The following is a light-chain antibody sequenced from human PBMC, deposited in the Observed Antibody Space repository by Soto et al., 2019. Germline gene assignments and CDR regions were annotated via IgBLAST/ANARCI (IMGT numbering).Light chain of an antibody. V-gene: IGLV1-44*01. CDR3: AAWDGSLNDYV. Sequence: QSVVTQPPSASGTPGQRVTISCSGSSSNIGSKTVNWYQQLPGTAPKLLMYSNNQRPSGVPDRFSGSKSGTSASLAISGLQSEDEADYYCAAWDGSLNDYVFGTGTKVTVL. J-gene: IGLJ1*01. CDR2: SNN. CDR1: SSNIGSKT.